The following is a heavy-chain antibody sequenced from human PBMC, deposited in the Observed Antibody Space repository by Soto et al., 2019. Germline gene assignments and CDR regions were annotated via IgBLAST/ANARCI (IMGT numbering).Heavy chain of an antibody. V-gene: IGHV3-7*01. CDR2: IKQDGSEK. CDR3: ARDRYSYYDFWSGSLPYYYYGMDV. J-gene: IGHJ6*02. CDR1: GFTFSSYW. Sequence: GGSLRLSCAASGFTFSSYWMSWVRQAPGKGLEWVANIKQDGSEKYYVDSVKGRFTISRDNAKNSLYLQMNSPRAEDTAVYYCARDRYSYYDFWSGSLPYYYYGMDVWGQGTTVTVSS. D-gene: IGHD3-3*01.